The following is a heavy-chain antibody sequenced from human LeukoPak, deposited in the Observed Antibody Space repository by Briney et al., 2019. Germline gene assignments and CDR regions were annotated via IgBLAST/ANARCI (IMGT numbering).Heavy chain of an antibody. CDR2: TRNKANSYTT. V-gene: IGHV3-72*01. CDR3: ARIVVNYYYMDV. J-gene: IGHJ6*03. Sequence: PGGTLRLSCAASGFTFSDHYMDWVRQAPGKGLEWVGRTRNKANSYTTEYAASVKGRFTISRDDSKNSLYLQMNSLKTEDTAVYYCARIVVNYYYMDVWGKGTTVTISS. CDR1: GFTFSDHY. D-gene: IGHD3-22*01.